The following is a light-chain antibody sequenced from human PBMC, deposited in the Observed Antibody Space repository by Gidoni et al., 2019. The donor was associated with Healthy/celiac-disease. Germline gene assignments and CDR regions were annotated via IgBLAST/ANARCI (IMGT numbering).Light chain of an antibody. J-gene: IGKJ4*01. V-gene: IGKV2-28*01. CDR2: LGS. Sequence: DIVMTQSPLSLLVTPGEPASISCRSSPSLLHSNRYNYLDWYLQKPGQSPQLLIYLGSNRASGVPDRFSGSGSGTDFTLKISRVEAEDVGVYYCMQARQTPLTVGGGTKVEIK. CDR1: PSLLHSNRYNY. CDR3: MQARQTPLT.